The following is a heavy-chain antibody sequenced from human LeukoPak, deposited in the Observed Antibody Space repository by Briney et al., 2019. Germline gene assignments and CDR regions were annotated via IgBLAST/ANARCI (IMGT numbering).Heavy chain of an antibody. J-gene: IGHJ6*02. V-gene: IGHV3-73*01. CDR1: GFTFSGSA. Sequence: PGGSLRLSCAASGFTFSGSAMHWVRQASGKGLEWVGCIRTKANSYATAYAASLKGRFTISRDDSNSTAYLHLNSLKTEDTAVYYCTTPLAAAGTGDYHGMDVWGHGTTVTVSS. D-gene: IGHD6-13*01. CDR2: IRTKANSYAT. CDR3: TTPLAAAGTGDYHGMDV.